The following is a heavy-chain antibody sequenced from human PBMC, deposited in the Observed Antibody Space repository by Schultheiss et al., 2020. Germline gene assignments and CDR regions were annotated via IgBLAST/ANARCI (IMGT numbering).Heavy chain of an antibody. V-gene: IGHV4-59*12. CDR1: DDSIKTYY. CDR3: ARGRSRRDWFDP. J-gene: IGHJ5*02. Sequence: SETLSLTCSVSDDSIKTYYWTWVRQPPGKGLEWIGYVYYSGSTNYNPSLKSRVTISVDTSKNQFSLKLSSVTAADTAVYYCARGRSRRDWFDPWGQGTLVTVSS. D-gene: IGHD3-10*01. CDR2: VYYSGST.